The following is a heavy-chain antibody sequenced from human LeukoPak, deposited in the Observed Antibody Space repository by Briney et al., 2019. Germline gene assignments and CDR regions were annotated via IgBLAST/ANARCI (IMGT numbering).Heavy chain of an antibody. J-gene: IGHJ6*02. D-gene: IGHD3-9*01. V-gene: IGHV3-11*01. CDR1: GFTFSDYN. CDR3: TRSIGLTGGGVDV. CDR2: ITNGGSTI. Sequence: PGGSLRLSCAASGFTFSDYNMNWVRQAPGKGLEWVSYITNGGSTIHHADSVKGRFTISRDNAKKTLYLQMNSLRAEDTAVYYCTRSIGLTGGGVDVWGQGTTVTVSS.